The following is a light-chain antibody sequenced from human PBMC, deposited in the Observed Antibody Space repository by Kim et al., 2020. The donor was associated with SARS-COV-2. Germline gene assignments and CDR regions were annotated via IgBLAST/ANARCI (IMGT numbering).Light chain of an antibody. CDR1: KLGDTY. Sequence: SYELTQPPSVSVSPGQTASITCSGDKLGDTYACWYQQKPGQSPVLVIYQDSKRPSGIPERFSGSNSGNTATLTISGTQAMDEADYYCQAWDSSTVVFGGGTQLTVL. CDR3: QAWDSSTVV. CDR2: QDS. J-gene: IGLJ2*01. V-gene: IGLV3-1*01.